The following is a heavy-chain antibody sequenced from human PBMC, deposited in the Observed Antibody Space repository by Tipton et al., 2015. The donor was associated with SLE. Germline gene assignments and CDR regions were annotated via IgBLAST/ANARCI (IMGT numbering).Heavy chain of an antibody. CDR3: TRRFCSVTSDAFHI. CDR1: GFTFSGSA. CDR2: IRSKANSYAT. Sequence: SLRLSCAASGFTFSGSAMHWVRQASGKGLEWVVLIRSKANSYATVYGESVTGRFTISRDDSKNTAYLQMTSLKSEDSAVFYWTRRFCSVTSDAFHIWGQGTMATVSS. J-gene: IGHJ3*02. V-gene: IGHV3-73*01. D-gene: IGHD4-17*01.